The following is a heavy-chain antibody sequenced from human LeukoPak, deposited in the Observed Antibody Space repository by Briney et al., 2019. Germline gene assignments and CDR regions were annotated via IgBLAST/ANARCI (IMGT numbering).Heavy chain of an antibody. CDR3: TNDGDYLDY. CDR1: GFTFGDYA. Sequence: PGGSLRLSCTASGFTFGDYAMSWVRQAPGKGLEWVGFIRSKAYGGTTEYAASVKGRFTISRDDSKSIAYLQMNSLKTEDTAVYYCTNDGDYLDYWGKGTLVAVSS. V-gene: IGHV3-49*04. D-gene: IGHD4-17*01. CDR2: IRSKAYGGTT. J-gene: IGHJ4*02.